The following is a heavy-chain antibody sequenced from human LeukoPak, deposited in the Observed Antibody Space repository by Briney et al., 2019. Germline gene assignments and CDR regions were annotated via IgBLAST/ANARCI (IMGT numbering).Heavy chain of an antibody. V-gene: IGHV4-39*07. CDR2: IYYSGST. CDR1: GGSISSSSYY. J-gene: IGHJ4*02. Sequence: SETLSLTCTVSGGSISSSSYYWGWIRQPPGKGLEWIGSIYYSGSTYYNPSLKSRVTISVDTSKNQFSLKLSSVTAADTAVYYCARARRRLGIVVVPRVVYFDYWGQGTLVTVSS. CDR3: ARARRRLGIVVVPRVVYFDY. D-gene: IGHD2-2*01.